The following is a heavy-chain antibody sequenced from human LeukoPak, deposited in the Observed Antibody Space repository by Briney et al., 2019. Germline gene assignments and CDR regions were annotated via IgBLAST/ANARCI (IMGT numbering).Heavy chain of an antibody. V-gene: IGHV4-39*01. J-gene: IGHJ6*03. CDR1: GGSISSSSYY. Sequence: KPSETLSLTCTVSGGSISSSSYYWGWIRQPPGKGLEWIGSTYYSGSTYYNPSLKRRVTISVDTSKNQFSLKVSSVTAADTAVYSCARHGYYYYMDVWGKGTTVTVSS. CDR2: TYYSGST. CDR3: ARHGYYYYMDV.